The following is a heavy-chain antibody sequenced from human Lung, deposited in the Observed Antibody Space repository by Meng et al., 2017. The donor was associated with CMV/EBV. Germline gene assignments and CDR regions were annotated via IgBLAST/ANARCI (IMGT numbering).Heavy chain of an antibody. J-gene: IGHJ4*02. CDR1: GFSFDNHG. CDR2: IRHDGTTK. Sequence: GRSLRLXXAASGFSFDNHGMHWVRQTPGKGLEWVAFIRHDGTTKFYGDSVKGRFTISRDNSKNTVYLQMNRLRPEETAVYYCAKDLLLFGGANAYFDSWGQGXLVTVSS. V-gene: IGHV3-30*02. CDR3: AKDLLLFGGANAYFDS. D-gene: IGHD3-16*01.